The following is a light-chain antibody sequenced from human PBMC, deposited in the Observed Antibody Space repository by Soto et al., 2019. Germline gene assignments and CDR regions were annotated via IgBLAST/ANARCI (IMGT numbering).Light chain of an antibody. CDR3: SSYTSSNTLV. CDR1: SSDVVGYNY. Sequence: QSVLAQPASVSGSPGQATIISCTGTSSDVVGYNYVSWYQQHPGKAPKFLIYEVDNRASGVSDRFSGSKSGNTASLTISGLQAEDEADYYCSSYTSSNTLVFGTGTKLTVL. CDR2: EVD. V-gene: IGLV2-14*01. J-gene: IGLJ1*01.